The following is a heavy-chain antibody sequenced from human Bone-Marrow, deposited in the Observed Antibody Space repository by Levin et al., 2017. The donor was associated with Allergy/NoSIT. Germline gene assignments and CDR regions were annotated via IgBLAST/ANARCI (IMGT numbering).Heavy chain of an antibody. CDR2: IYSGGST. Sequence: GGSLRLSCAASGFTVSSNYMSWVRQAPGKGLEWVSVIYSGGSTYYADSVKGRFTISRDNSKNTLYLQMNSLRAEDTAVYYCARVGRTKAIGCTSPPNYYYDYYMDVWGKGTTVTVSS. CDR1: GFTVSSNY. J-gene: IGHJ6*03. D-gene: IGHD1-7*01. V-gene: IGHV3-53*01. CDR3: ARVGRTKAIGCTSPPNYYYDYYMDV.